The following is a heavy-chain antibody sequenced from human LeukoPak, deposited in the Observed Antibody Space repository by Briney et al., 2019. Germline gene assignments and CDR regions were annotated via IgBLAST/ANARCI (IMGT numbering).Heavy chain of an antibody. V-gene: IGHV3-74*03. J-gene: IGHJ4*02. Sequence: PGGSLRLSCAASGFTFSSYWMHWVRQAPGKGLVWVSGTNTDGSSTMYADSVKGRFTISRDNAKSSLYLQMNSLRAEDTAVYYCARGTPDYWGQGTLVTVSS. CDR3: ARGTPDY. CDR1: GFTFSSYW. CDR2: TNTDGSST. D-gene: IGHD1-1*01.